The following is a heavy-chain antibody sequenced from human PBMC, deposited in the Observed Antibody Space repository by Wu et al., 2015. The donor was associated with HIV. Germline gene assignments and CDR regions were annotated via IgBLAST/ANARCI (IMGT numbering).Heavy chain of an antibody. J-gene: IGHJ6*02. CDR3: ARSGDLSNTYYDILTGPPLDGMDV. CDR2: ISAYNGNT. D-gene: IGHD3-9*01. Sequence: QVQLVQSGAEVKKPGASVKVSCKASGYTFTSYGISWVRQAPGQGLEWMGWISAYNGNTNYAQKLQGRVTMTTDTSTSTAYMELRSLRSDDTAVYYCARSGDLSNTYYDILTGPPLDGMDVWGQGTTVTVSS. CDR1: GYTFTSYG. V-gene: IGHV1-18*01.